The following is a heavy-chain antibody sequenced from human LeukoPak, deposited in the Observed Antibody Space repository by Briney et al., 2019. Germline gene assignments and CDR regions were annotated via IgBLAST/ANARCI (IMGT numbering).Heavy chain of an antibody. CDR3: AREIRYYYDSSGYYPFDY. CDR2: INHSGSI. CDR1: GGSFSGYY. Sequence: SETLSLTCAVYGGSFSGYYWSWVRQPPGKGLEWIGEINHSGSINYNPSLKSRVTISVDTSKNQFSLKLSSVTAADTAVYYCAREIRYYYDSSGYYPFDYWGQGTLVTVSS. V-gene: IGHV4-34*01. J-gene: IGHJ4*02. D-gene: IGHD3-22*01.